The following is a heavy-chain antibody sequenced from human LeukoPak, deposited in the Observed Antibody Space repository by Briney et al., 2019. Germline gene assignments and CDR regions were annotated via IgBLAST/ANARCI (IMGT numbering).Heavy chain of an antibody. V-gene: IGHV1-18*01. CDR1: GYTFTSYG. J-gene: IGHJ4*02. CDR2: ISAYNGNT. Sequence: ASVKDSCKASGYTFTSYGISWVRQAPGQGLEWMGWISAYNGNTNYAQNLQGRVTMTTDTSTNTTYVELRSLRSDDTAVYYCARDRGGSLGPQFDYWGQGTLVTVSS. D-gene: IGHD1-26*01. CDR3: ARDRGGSLGPQFDY.